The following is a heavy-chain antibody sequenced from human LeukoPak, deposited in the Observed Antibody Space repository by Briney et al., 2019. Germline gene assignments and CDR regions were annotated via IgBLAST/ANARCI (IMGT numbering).Heavy chain of an antibody. V-gene: IGHV3-33*01. Sequence: GGSLRLSCAASGFTFTRYGMHRVRQAPGKGQEWVAVIWYDGSNKYYADSVKGRFTISRDNSKNTLYLQMNSLRAEDTAVYYCARDSGSYSLDYWGQGTLVTVSS. CDR2: IWYDGSNK. D-gene: IGHD1-26*01. CDR3: ARDSGSYSLDY. J-gene: IGHJ4*02. CDR1: GFTFTRYG.